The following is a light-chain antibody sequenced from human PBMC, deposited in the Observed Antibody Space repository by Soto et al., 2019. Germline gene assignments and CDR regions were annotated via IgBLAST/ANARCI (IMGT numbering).Light chain of an antibody. V-gene: IGLV2-14*01. CDR3: SSYASSGTVV. J-gene: IGLJ2*01. CDR1: SSDVGGYNF. CDR2: DVN. Sequence: QSVLTQPASVSGSPGQSITISCTGTSSDVGGYNFVSWFQQHPGKAPKLLIYDVNSRPSGVSDRFSGSKSGNTASLTISGLQAEAEADYYCSSYASSGTVVFGGGTKLTVL.